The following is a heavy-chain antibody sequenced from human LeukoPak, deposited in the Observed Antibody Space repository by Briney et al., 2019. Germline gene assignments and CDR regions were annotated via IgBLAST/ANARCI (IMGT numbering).Heavy chain of an antibody. CDR3: ASGEFGEYYYDSSGYYYLDY. D-gene: IGHD3-22*01. V-gene: IGHV1-69*06. Sequence: GASVKVSCKASEGTFSSYAISWVRQAPGQGLEWMGGIIPIFGTANYAQKFQGRVTITADKSTSTAYMELSSLRSEDTAVYYCASGEFGEYYYDSSGYYYLDYWGQGTLVTVSS. CDR2: IIPIFGTA. J-gene: IGHJ4*02. CDR1: EGTFSSYA.